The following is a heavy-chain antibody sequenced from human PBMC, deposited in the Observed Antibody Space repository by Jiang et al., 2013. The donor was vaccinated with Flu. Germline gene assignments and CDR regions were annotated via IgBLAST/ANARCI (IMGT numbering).Heavy chain of an antibody. V-gene: IGHV6-1*01. J-gene: IGHJ4*02. D-gene: IGHD5-12*01. CDR2: TYYRSKWYN. Sequence: RGLEWLGRTYYRSKWYNDYAVSVKSRITINPDTSKNQFSLQLNSVTPEDTAVYYCARDQIVATIGGFDYWGQGTLVTVSS. CDR3: ARDQIVATIGGFDY.